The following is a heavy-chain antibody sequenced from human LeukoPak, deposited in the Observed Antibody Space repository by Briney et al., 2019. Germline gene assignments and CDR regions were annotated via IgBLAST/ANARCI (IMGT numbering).Heavy chain of an antibody. J-gene: IGHJ4*02. D-gene: IGHD2-21*02. CDR1: GFTVSSNY. V-gene: IGHV3-53*01. Sequence: PGGSLRLSCAASGFTVSSNYMNSVRQAPGKGLEWVSVIYSGGSIYYADSVKGRFTISRDNSKNTLYLQMNSLRAEDTAVYYCARSTTADLVFDYWGQGTLVTVSS. CDR3: ARSTTADLVFDY. CDR2: IYSGGSI.